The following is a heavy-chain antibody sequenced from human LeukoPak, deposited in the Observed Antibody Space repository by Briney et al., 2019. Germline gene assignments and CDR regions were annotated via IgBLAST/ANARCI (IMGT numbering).Heavy chain of an antibody. CDR2: IFYSGSA. CDR1: GGSISSGDYY. J-gene: IGHJ6*02. Sequence: SETLSLTCTVSGGSISSGDYYWSWIRQHPGKGLEWIGYIFYSGSAYYSPSLQSRVSISLDTSKNQFSLKLSSVTAADTAVYYCARGPADIVAVVAATPPPYFYYGMDVWGQGTTVTVSS. CDR3: ARGPADIVAVVAATPPPYFYYGMDV. V-gene: IGHV4-31*03. D-gene: IGHD2-15*01.